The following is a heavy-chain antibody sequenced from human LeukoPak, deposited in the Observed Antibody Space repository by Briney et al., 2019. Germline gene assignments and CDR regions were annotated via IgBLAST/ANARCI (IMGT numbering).Heavy chain of an antibody. CDR2: ISGSGGST. V-gene: IGHV3-23*01. CDR3: AKGGVVPAAIPGAYYYMDV. J-gene: IGHJ6*03. CDR1: GFTFSSYA. Sequence: GGSLRLSCAASGFTFSSYAMSWVRQAPGKGLEWVSAISGSGGSTYYADSVKGRFTISRDNSKNTLYLQMNSLRAEDTAVYYCAKGGVVPAAIPGAYYYMDVWGKGTTVTVSS. D-gene: IGHD2-2*02.